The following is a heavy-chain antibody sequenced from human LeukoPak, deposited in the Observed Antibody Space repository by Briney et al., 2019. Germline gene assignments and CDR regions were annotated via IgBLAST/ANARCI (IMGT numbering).Heavy chain of an antibody. D-gene: IGHD2-15*01. CDR2: IMPIFGIA. CDR3: ARERASAATPSDYYYGMDV. J-gene: IGHJ6*02. CDR1: GGTFSSYA. V-gene: IGHV1-69*04. Sequence: ASVKVSCKASGGTFSSYAISWVRQAPGQGLEWMGRIMPIFGIANYAQKFQGRVTITADKSTSTAYMELSSLRSEDTAVYYCARERASAATPSDYYYGMDVWGQGTTVTVSS.